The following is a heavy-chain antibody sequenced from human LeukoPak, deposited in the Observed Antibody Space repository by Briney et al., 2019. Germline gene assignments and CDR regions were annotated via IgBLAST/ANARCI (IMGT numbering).Heavy chain of an antibody. D-gene: IGHD2-21*02. J-gene: IGHJ4*02. V-gene: IGHV3-20*01. Sequence: GGSLRLSCAASGFTFDDYGTSWVRQAPGKGLEWVAGIHWNGGSTGYVDSVKGRFTISRDNSRNSVFLQMNSLRPEDTALYHCAKEVDCPSDCLFFHSWGQGTLVTVSS. CDR3: AKEVDCPSDCLFFHS. CDR2: IHWNGGST. CDR1: GFTFDDYG.